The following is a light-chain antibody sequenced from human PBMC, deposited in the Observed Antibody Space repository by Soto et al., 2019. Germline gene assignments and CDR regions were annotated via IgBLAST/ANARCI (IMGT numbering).Light chain of an antibody. Sequence: QSVLTQPPSASGTPGQRVTISCSGSSSNIGSNSVHWYRQLPGTAPKLLIYSDNQRPSGVPDRFSGSKSGTSASLAISGLHSEDEADYYCSAWDDSLNGLVFGGGTKLTVL. CDR1: SSNIGSNS. J-gene: IGLJ2*01. CDR2: SDN. V-gene: IGLV1-44*01. CDR3: SAWDDSLNGLV.